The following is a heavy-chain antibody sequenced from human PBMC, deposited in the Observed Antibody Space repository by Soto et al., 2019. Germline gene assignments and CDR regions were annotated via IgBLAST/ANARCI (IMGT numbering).Heavy chain of an antibody. CDR1: GFTFSSYA. CDR2: ISYDGSNK. CDR3: ARGTYGDYALDY. J-gene: IGHJ4*02. D-gene: IGHD4-17*01. Sequence: GGSLRLSCAASGFTFSSYAMHWVRQAPGKGLEWVAVISYDGSNKYYADSVKGRFTISRDNSKNTLYLQMNSLRAEDTAVYYCARGTYGDYALDYWGQGTLVTVSS. V-gene: IGHV3-30-3*01.